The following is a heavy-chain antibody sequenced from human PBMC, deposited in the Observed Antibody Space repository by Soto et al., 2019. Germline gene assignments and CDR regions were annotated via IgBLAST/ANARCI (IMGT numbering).Heavy chain of an antibody. J-gene: IGHJ6*02. Sequence: PSETLSLTCTVSGDSVNSRNCYWSWIRLPPGTGLEWIGYLYYSGIVNYNPSLKSRVTISADTSKNQFSLKLNSVTAADTAVYYGGTDSTGRYYVMDVWGQGTTVTVSS. V-gene: IGHV4-61*01. CDR2: LYYSGIV. D-gene: IGHD3-22*01. CDR1: GDSVNSRNCY. CDR3: GTDSTGRYYVMDV.